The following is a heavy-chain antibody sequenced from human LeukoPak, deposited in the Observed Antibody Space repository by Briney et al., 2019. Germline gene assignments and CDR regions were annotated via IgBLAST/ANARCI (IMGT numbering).Heavy chain of an antibody. CDR1: GFTFSSYA. V-gene: IGHV3-23*01. J-gene: IGHJ4*02. CDR3: AKDAEAHDYGDCNYFDY. Sequence: GGSLRLSCAASGFTFSSYAMSWVRQAPGKGLEWVSAISGSGGSTYYADSVKGRFTISRDNSKNTLYLQMNSLRAEDTAVYYCAKDAEAHDYGDCNYFDYWGQGTLVTVSS. CDR2: ISGSGGST. D-gene: IGHD4-17*01.